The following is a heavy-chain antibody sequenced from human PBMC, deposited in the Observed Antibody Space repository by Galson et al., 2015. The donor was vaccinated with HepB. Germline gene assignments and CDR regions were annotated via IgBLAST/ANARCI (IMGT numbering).Heavy chain of an antibody. CDR1: GFTFRTYT. D-gene: IGHD2-21*01. CDR2: ISSDGSKN. Sequence: SLRLSCAASGFTFRTYTFHWFRQAPGKGLEWEALISSDGSKNNYADSARGRFTISRDNSWNTVYLQMSSLRPEDTAVYYCARAENCGGGECWLVDSWGLGTLVTVSS. J-gene: IGHJ5*01. CDR3: ARAENCGGGECWLVDS. V-gene: IGHV3-30*04.